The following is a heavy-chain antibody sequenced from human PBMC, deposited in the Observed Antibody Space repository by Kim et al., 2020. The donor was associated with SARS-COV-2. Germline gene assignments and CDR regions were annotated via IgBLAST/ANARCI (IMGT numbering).Heavy chain of an antibody. J-gene: IGHJ4*02. D-gene: IGHD2-21*02. CDR2: IWYDENKK. CDR1: GFTFNAYS. CDR3: ARDFTADYFYY. V-gene: IGHV3-33*01. Sequence: GGSLRLSCAASGFTFNAYSMHWVRQPPGKGLEWVAVIWYDENKKYYADSVKGRFIISRDNSKNTLYLQMNSLKAEDTAVYYCARDFTADYFYYWGQGTVV.